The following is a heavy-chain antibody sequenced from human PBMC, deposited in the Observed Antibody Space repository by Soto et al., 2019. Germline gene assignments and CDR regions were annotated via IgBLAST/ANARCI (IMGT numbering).Heavy chain of an antibody. V-gene: IGHV3-53*01. J-gene: IGHJ4*02. Sequence: GGSLRLSCAASGFTVSNNYMSWVRQAPGKGLEWVSVIYSGGSTYYADSVKGRFTISRDNSKNTLYLQMNSLRAEDTAVYYCARSIVVVTAADYWGQGTLVTVSS. CDR3: ARSIVVVTAADY. CDR2: IYSGGST. D-gene: IGHD2-21*02. CDR1: GFTVSNNY.